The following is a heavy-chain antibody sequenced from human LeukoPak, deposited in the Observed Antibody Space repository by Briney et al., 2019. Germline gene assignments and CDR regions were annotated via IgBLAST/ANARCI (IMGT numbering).Heavy chain of an antibody. CDR3: ARNPPGYPVYYYGMDV. J-gene: IGHJ6*04. Sequence: GASVKVSCKASGYTFTSYGISWVRQAPGQGLEWMGWISAYNGNTNYAQKLQGRVTTTTDTSTSTAYMELRSLRSDDTAVYYCARNPPGYPVYYYGMDVWGKGTTVTVSS. CDR1: GYTFTSYG. D-gene: IGHD3-9*01. V-gene: IGHV1-18*04. CDR2: ISAYNGNT.